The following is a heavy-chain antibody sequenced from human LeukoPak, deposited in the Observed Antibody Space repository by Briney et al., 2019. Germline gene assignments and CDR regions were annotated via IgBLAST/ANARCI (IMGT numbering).Heavy chain of an antibody. CDR2: IIPILGIA. V-gene: IGHV1-69*04. Sequence: ASVKVSCKASGYTFTSYGISWVRQAPGQGLEWKGRIIPILGIANYAQKFQGRVTITADKSTSTAYMELSSLRSEDTAVYYCARDPVALRNFDYWGQGTLVTVSS. J-gene: IGHJ4*02. D-gene: IGHD1-7*01. CDR1: GYTFTSYG. CDR3: ARDPVALRNFDY.